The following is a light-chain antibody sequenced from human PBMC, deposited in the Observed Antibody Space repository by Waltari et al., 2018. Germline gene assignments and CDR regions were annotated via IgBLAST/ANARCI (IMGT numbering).Light chain of an antibody. CDR3: CSYAGGSTYV. CDR2: EGS. CDR1: SSDAGSYNL. J-gene: IGLJ1*01. V-gene: IGLV2-23*01. Sequence: QSALTQPASVSGSPGQSITISCTGTSSDAGSYNLVSWYQQHPGKAPKHMIDEGSRRPSGVSNRFSGSKSGNTASLTISGLQAEDEADYYCCSYAGGSTYVFGTGTKVTVL.